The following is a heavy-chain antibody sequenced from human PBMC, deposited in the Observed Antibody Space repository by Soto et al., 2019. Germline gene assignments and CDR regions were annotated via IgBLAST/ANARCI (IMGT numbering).Heavy chain of an antibody. CDR2: LNKDGTIA. J-gene: IGHJ4*02. CDR3: ARRPFGWYGLDY. Sequence: VGSLRLSCAGSGFTFSSDWMHWVRQDPGKGLVWVSRLNKDGTIANYADAVKGRFTISRDNAKNTLFLQMNSLTAEDTGLYYCARRPFGWYGLDYWGQGTVVTVSS. D-gene: IGHD6-19*01. V-gene: IGHV3-74*01. CDR1: GFTFSSDW.